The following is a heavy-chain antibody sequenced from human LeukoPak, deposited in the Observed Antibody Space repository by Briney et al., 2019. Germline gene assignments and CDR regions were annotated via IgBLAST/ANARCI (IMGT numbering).Heavy chain of an antibody. D-gene: IGHD3-10*01. CDR3: AREGRITMVRDYWYFDL. V-gene: IGHV1-69*01. J-gene: IGHJ2*01. CDR2: ILPIFSTA. Sequence: SSVKVSYKAARGPFSTYATSWVRQSPGHRLECMGGILPIFSTANYAQKFQGRVTITADESTSTAYMELSSLRSEDTAVYYCAREGRITMVRDYWYFDLWGRGTLVTVSS. CDR1: RGPFSTYA.